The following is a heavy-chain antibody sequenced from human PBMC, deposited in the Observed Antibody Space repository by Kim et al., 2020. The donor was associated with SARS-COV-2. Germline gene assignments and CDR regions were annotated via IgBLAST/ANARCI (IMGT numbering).Heavy chain of an antibody. CDR2: IIPIFGTA. V-gene: IGHV1-69*13. J-gene: IGHJ4*02. D-gene: IGHD3-22*01. Sequence: SVKVSCKASGGTFSSYAISWVRQAPGQGLEWMGGIIPIFGTANYAQKFQGRVTITADESTSTAYMELSSLRSEDTAVYYCAREYDSSAGIDYWGQGTLVTVSS. CDR1: GGTFSSYA. CDR3: AREYDSSAGIDY.